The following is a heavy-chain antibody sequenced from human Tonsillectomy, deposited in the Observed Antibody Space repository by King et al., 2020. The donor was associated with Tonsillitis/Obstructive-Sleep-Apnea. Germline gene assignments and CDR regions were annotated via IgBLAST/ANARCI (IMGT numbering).Heavy chain of an antibody. CDR2: INSGAGTT. D-gene: IGHD1-1*01. CDR3: VRERAGTVDY. V-gene: IGHV1-46*01. Sequence: VQLVESGAEVKKPGASVKVSCKASGYTFTNYWIHWVRQAPGQGLEWMRIINSGAGTTIYAQNFQGRVTMTRDTSTNIVYVELNSLRSDDTAVYYCVRERAGTVDYWGQGTLVTVSS. CDR1: GYTFTNYW. J-gene: IGHJ4*02.